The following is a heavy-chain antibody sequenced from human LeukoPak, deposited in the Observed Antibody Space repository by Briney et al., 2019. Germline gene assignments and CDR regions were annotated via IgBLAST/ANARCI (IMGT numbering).Heavy chain of an antibody. CDR1: GYKFINYW. CDR3: ARLSSGAIIPRSHFDY. V-gene: IGHV5-51*01. D-gene: IGHD6-6*01. CDR2: IHPGDSET. J-gene: IGHJ4*02. Sequence: GESLQISCKASGYKFINYWIGWVRQLPGKGPESLGIIHPGDSETRYSPSFEGQVTISADKSITTAYLHWSSLRASDTAIYFCARLSSGAIIPRSHFDYWGQGTLVTVSS.